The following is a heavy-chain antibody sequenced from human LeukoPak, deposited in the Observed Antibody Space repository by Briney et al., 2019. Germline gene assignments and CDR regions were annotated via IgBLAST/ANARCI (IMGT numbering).Heavy chain of an antibody. D-gene: IGHD5-12*01. Sequence: GSVKVSCKASGYTFTSYDINWVRQATGQGLEWMGWMNPNSGNTGYAQKFQGRVTMTRNTSISTAYMELSSLRSEDTAVYYCAREDIVATTAAYYYYGMDVWGQGTTVTVSS. J-gene: IGHJ6*02. CDR1: GYTFTSYD. CDR2: MNPNSGNT. CDR3: AREDIVATTAAYYYYGMDV. V-gene: IGHV1-8*01.